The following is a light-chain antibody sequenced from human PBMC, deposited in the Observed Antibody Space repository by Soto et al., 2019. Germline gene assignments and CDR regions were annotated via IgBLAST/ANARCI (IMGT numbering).Light chain of an antibody. CDR3: SSYRSTNTYV. J-gene: IGLJ1*01. CDR1: SSDIGGYNY. Sequence: QSALTQPASVSGSPGQSITISCTGTSSDIGGYNYVSWYQQHPGKAPKLMIYEVSNRPSGVSNRFSGSKSGNTASLTISGLQAEDESDYYCSSYRSTNTYVFXTGTKV. V-gene: IGLV2-14*01. CDR2: EVS.